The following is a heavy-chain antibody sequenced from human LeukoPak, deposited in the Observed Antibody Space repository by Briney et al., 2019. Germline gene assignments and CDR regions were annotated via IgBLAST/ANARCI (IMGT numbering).Heavy chain of an antibody. CDR2: ISSDGSNK. J-gene: IGHJ5*02. D-gene: IGHD6-6*01. CDR3: ARDNDPDYSSSPGWFDP. V-gene: IGHV3-30*01. CDR1: GLNFSRYA. Sequence: PGRSLRLSCAAPGLNFSRYAMNWFRQTAGKGLEWVAVISSDGSNKFYADSVKGRFTVSRDNSKNTLFLLMNSLRTEDTAVYYCARDNDPDYSSSPGWFDPWGQGTLVTVSS.